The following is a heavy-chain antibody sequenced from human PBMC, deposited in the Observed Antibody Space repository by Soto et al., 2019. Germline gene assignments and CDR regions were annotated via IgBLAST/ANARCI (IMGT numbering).Heavy chain of an antibody. CDR1: GGSISGSSYY. D-gene: IGHD3-22*01. Sequence: PLETLPLTCTVSGGSISGSSYYRGWISKPPGKGLEWIGNVYYGGSTYYNPSLKSRVTISVETSKSQFSLKLSSVTAADTAVYYCAGGDYYHSSGYYFYYYAMDVWGQGTTVTVSS. CDR3: AGGDYYHSSGYYFYYYAMDV. CDR2: VYYGGST. V-gene: IGHV4-39*01. J-gene: IGHJ6*02.